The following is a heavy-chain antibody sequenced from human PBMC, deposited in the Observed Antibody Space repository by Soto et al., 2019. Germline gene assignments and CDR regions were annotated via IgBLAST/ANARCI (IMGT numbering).Heavy chain of an antibody. Sequence: QVQLVQSGAEVKKPGASVKVSCKASGYTFTSYYMHWVRQAPGQGLEWMGIINPSGGSTSYAQKFQGRVTMTRDTSTSTVYMELSSLRSEDTAVYYCARDRVYSDEGLTHLWEYYYMDVWGKGTTVTVSS. D-gene: IGHD1-26*01. CDR3: ARDRVYSDEGLTHLWEYYYMDV. CDR2: INPSGGST. CDR1: GYTFTSYY. V-gene: IGHV1-46*03. J-gene: IGHJ6*03.